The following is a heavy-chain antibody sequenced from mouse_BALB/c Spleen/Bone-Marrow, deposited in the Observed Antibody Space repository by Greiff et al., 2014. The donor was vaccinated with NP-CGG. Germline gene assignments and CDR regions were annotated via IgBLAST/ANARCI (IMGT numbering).Heavy chain of an antibody. J-gene: IGHJ4*01. Sequence: EVHLVESGGGLVKPGGSLKLSCAASGFTFGDYYMYWARQTPEKRLEWVATISDGGSYTYYPDSVKGRFTISRDNAKNNLYLQLSSLKSEDTAMYYCARGPHDDDMDYWGQGTSVTVSS. D-gene: IGHD2-3*01. CDR1: GFTFGDYY. CDR2: ISDGGSYT. V-gene: IGHV5-4*02. CDR3: ARGPHDDDMDY.